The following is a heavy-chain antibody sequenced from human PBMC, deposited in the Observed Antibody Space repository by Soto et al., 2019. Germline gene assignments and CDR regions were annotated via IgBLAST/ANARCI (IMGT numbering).Heavy chain of an antibody. Sequence: QVQLVQSGADVKKPGSSVKVSCKASGGSFGSSAINWVRQAPGQGLEWMGEIIPVFDKANYAQNFQGRLTITADELTGTVFMELSSLRSEDTAVYFCARLRRNCADGIDYWGQGTFVTVSS. V-gene: IGHV1-69*01. D-gene: IGHD1-1*01. CDR1: GGSFGSSA. CDR3: ARLRRNCADGIDY. J-gene: IGHJ4*02. CDR2: IIPVFDKA.